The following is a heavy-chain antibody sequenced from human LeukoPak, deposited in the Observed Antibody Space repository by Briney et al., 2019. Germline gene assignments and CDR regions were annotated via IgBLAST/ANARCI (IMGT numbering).Heavy chain of an antibody. CDR2: ISTSSSTI. V-gene: IGHV3-23*01. CDR1: GFTFSSYA. Sequence: GGSLRLSCAASGFTFSSYAMSWVRQAPGKGLEWVSYISTSSSTIYYADSVKGRFTISRDNSKNTLYLQMNSLRAEDTAVYYCAKSPTYYYDTSGYRYFDYWGQGTLVTVSS. CDR3: AKSPTYYYDTSGYRYFDY. J-gene: IGHJ4*02. D-gene: IGHD3-22*01.